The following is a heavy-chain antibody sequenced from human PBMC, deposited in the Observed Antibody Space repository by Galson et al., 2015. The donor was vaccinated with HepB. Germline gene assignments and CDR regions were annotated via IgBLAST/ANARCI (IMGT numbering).Heavy chain of an antibody. Sequence: SVKVSCKASGGTFSSYAISWVRQAPGQGLEWMGGIIPIFGTANYAQKFQGRVTITADESTSTAYMELSSLRSEDTAVYYCAREGRAGSYSGDYWGQGTLVTVSS. V-gene: IGHV1-69*13. CDR1: GGTFSSYA. CDR2: IIPIFGTA. CDR3: AREGRAGSYSGDY. D-gene: IGHD1-26*01. J-gene: IGHJ4*02.